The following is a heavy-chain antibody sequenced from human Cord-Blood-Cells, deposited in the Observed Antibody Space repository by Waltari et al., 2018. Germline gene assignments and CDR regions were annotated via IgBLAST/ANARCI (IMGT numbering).Heavy chain of an antibody. CDR3: ARERNDYSNYYYYYGMDV. Sequence: QVQLQESGPGLVKPSQTLSLTCTVSGGSISSGDYYWSWIRQPPGKGLEWIGYIYYSGSTYYNPSHKSRVTISVDTSKNQFSLKLSAGTAADTAVYYCARERNDYSNYYYYYGMDVWGQGTTVTVSS. D-gene: IGHD4-4*01. CDR1: GGSISSGDYY. J-gene: IGHJ6*02. CDR2: IYYSGST. V-gene: IGHV4-30-4*01.